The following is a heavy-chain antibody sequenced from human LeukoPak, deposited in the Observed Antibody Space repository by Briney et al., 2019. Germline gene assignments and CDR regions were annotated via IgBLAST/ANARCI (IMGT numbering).Heavy chain of an antibody. J-gene: IGHJ6*02. V-gene: IGHV4-59*01. CDR1: GGSISSYY. Sequence: PSETLSLTCTVSGGSISSYYWSWIRQPPGKGLEWIGYIYYSGSTNYNPSLKSRVTVSVDTSKNRFSLKLSSVTAADTAVYYCARESGYSYGRLYYYYGMDVWGQGTTVTVPS. CDR2: IYYSGST. D-gene: IGHD5-18*01. CDR3: ARESGYSYGRLYYYYGMDV.